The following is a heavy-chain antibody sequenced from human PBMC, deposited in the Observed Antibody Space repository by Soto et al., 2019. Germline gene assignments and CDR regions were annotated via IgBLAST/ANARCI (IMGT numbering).Heavy chain of an antibody. CDR2: IYPGDSDT. D-gene: IGHD1-26*01. J-gene: IGHJ4*02. CDR3: ARGSGTYDSDY. V-gene: IGHV5-51*01. CDR1: GYVFTSFW. Sequence: EVQLVQAGAEVKKPGESLKIFCKGSGYVFTSFWIGWPRQEPGKGLEWMGIIYPGDSDTRYNPSFQGHVTLSADMYLSTAFLQWHSLKASDSATYSCARGSGTYDSDYWGQGTRVTVSS.